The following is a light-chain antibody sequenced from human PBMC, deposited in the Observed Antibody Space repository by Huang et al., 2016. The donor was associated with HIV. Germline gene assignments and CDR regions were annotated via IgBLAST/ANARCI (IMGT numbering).Light chain of an antibody. J-gene: IGKJ1*01. Sequence: DIQMTQSPSTLSASVGDRVTITCRASQSFTTWLAWYQQKPGKAPKLRIYDVSSLESWVPSRFSGSGSGTEFTLTISSLQPDDFATYYCQQYDGYPWTFGQGAMVEIK. CDR2: DVS. CDR3: QQYDGYPWT. CDR1: QSFTTW. V-gene: IGKV1-5*01.